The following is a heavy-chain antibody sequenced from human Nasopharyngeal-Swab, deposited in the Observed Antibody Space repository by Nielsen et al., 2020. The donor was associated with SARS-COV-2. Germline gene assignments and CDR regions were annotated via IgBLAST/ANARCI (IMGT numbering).Heavy chain of an antibody. J-gene: IGHJ4*02. V-gene: IGHV3-7*01. Sequence: GGSLRLSCAAYEFTFSSYWMSWVRQAPGKGLEWVANINQDGSEKYYVDSVKGRFTISRDNAKNSLYLQMNSLRAEDTAVYYCARDGEVGAITGIDYWGQGTLVTVSS. CDR3: ARDGEVGAITGIDY. D-gene: IGHD1-26*01. CDR1: EFTFSSYW. CDR2: INQDGSEK.